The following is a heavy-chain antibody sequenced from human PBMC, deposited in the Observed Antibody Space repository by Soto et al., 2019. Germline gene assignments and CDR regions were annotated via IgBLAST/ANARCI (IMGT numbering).Heavy chain of an antibody. D-gene: IGHD3-22*01. CDR1: GDTCTSYD. V-gene: IGHV1-8*01. J-gene: IGHJ6*02. CDR3: ASDRETYGMDV. Sequence: QVQLVQSGAEVKKPGASVKVSCKASGDTCTSYDINWGRQATGQGLEWMGWMNPNSRNTAYAQKFQGRVTMTTNTSISTAYMELSSLRSEDTAVYYGASDRETYGMDVWGQGTTVTVSS. CDR2: MNPNSRNT.